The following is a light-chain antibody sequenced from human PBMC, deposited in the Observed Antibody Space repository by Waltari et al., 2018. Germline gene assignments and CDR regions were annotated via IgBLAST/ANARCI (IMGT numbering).Light chain of an antibody. CDR1: SSDVGGYIH. CDR2: DVS. V-gene: IGLV2-14*03. J-gene: IGLJ3*02. CDR3: SSYTSSITLV. Sequence: QSALTQPASVSGSPGQSIPISCPGTSSDVGGYIHVSWYQQHPGKAPKLIVYDVSKRPSGVSNRFSGSKSGNTASLTISGLQAEDEADYYCSSYTSSITLVFGGGTKLTVL.